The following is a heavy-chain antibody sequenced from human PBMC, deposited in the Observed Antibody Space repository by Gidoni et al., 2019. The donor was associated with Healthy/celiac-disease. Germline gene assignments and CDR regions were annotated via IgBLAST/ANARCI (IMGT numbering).Heavy chain of an antibody. CDR1: CVSFSGYY. D-gene: IGHD5-18*01. CDR3: AREGSAVDTAMVPFGY. J-gene: IGHJ4*02. Sequence: QVQLQPWGAGLFKPSETLSLTCAVYCVSFSGYYWSWIRQPPGKGLEWIGEINHSGSTNYNPSLKSRVTISVDTSKNQFSLKLSSVTAADTAVYYCAREGSAVDTAMVPFGYWGQGTLVTVSS. V-gene: IGHV4-34*01. CDR2: INHSGST.